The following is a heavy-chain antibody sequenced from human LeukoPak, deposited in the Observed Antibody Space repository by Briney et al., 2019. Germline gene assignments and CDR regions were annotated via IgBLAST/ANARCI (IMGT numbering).Heavy chain of an antibody. CDR2: ISYDGSNK. J-gene: IGHJ4*02. CDR3: AKKRSNDY. D-gene: IGHD1-1*01. V-gene: IGHV3-30-3*02. Sequence: GGSLRLSCAASGFTFSSYAMHWVRQAPGKGLEWVAVISYDGSNKYYADSVKGRFTISRDNSKNTLYLQMNSLRAEDTAVYYCAKKRSNDYWGQGTLVTVSS. CDR1: GFTFSSYA.